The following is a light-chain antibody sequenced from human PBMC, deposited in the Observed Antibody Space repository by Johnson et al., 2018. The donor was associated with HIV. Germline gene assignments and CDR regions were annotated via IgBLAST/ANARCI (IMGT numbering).Light chain of an antibody. V-gene: IGLV1-51*01. CDR3: GTGDSSLRTAF. J-gene: IGLJ1*01. CDR1: RSNIGDNF. CDR2: DNS. Sequence: QSVLTQPPSVSAAPGQKVTISCSGNRSNIGDNFVSWYQHLPGTAPKLLVYDNSKRPSGIPDRFSATKSGTSATLGITGLQTGDEADYYCGTGDSSLRTAFVGTGTKVTVL.